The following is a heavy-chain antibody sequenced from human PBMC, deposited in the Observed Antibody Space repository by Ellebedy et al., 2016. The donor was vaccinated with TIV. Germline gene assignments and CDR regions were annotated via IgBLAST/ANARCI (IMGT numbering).Heavy chain of an antibody. J-gene: IGHJ4*02. D-gene: IGHD6-19*01. CDR2: MSTDSSGR. Sequence: GGSLRLSCAASGFTFSSYAMGWVRQAPGKGLEWISVMSTDSSGRYYADSVKGQFSISSDNSKNTLYLQMNNLRAEDTAIYYCAKRHAVAGVVDYWGQGTLVTVSS. V-gene: IGHV3-23*01. CDR3: AKRHAVAGVVDY. CDR1: GFTFSSYA.